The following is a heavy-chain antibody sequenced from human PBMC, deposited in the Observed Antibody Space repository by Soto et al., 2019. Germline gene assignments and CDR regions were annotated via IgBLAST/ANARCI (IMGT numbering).Heavy chain of an antibody. D-gene: IGHD1-26*01. CDR3: ARHSGSYYYYYYYGMDV. CDR2: IYYSRST. CDR1: GGSISSSSYY. J-gene: IGHJ6*02. V-gene: IGHV4-39*01. Sequence: SETLSLTCTVSGGSISSSSYYWGWIRQPPGKGLEWIGRIYYSRSTYYNPSLKSRVTISVDTSKNQFSLKLSSVTAADTAVYYCARHSGSYYYYYYYGMDVWGQGTTVTV.